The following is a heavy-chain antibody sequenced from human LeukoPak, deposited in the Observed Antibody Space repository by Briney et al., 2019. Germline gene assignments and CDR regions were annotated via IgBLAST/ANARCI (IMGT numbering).Heavy chain of an antibody. D-gene: IGHD6-13*01. J-gene: IGHJ3*02. Sequence: PGGSLRLSCAASGFTFSSYAMSWVRQAPGKGLEWVSAISGSGGSTYYADSVKVRFTISRDNSKNKLYLQMNSLRAEDTAVYYCAKRYSSSWYRDDAFDIWGQGTMVTVSS. CDR1: GFTFSSYA. CDR3: AKRYSSSWYRDDAFDI. V-gene: IGHV3-23*01. CDR2: ISGSGGST.